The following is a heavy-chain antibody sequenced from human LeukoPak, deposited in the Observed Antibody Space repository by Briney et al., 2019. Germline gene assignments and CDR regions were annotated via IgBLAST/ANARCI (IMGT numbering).Heavy chain of an antibody. J-gene: IGHJ4*02. Sequence: TGGSLRLSCAASGCTFSSYRMHWFRQAPGKGLLWFSRINSDAGRTSYADSVKGRFTISRDNAKNTLYLQMNSLRAEDTAVYYCARHIAAAGPGFDYWGQGTLVTVSS. CDR1: GCTFSSYR. V-gene: IGHV3-74*01. CDR3: ARHIAAAGPGFDY. CDR2: INSDAGRT. D-gene: IGHD6-13*01.